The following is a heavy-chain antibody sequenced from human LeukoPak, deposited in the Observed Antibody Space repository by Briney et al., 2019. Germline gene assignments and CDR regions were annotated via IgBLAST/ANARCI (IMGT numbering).Heavy chain of an antibody. CDR2: IIPIFGTA. J-gene: IGHJ6*03. V-gene: IGHV1-69*05. Sequence: SVKVSCKASGGTFSGYAIRWVRQAPGQGLEWMGGIIPIFGTANYAQKFQGRVTITTDESTSTAYMELSSLRSEDTAVYYCARDGLAVTPGYYYMDVWGKGTTVTVSS. CDR3: ARDGLAVTPGYYYMDV. D-gene: IGHD2-21*02. CDR1: GGTFSGYA.